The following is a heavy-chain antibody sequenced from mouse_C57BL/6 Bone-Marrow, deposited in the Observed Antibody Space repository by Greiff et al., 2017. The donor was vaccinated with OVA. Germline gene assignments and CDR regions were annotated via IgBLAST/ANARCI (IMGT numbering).Heavy chain of an antibody. Sequence: VQLKESGAELVRPGASVKLSCKASGYTFTDYYINWVKQRPGQGLEWIARIYPGSGNTYYNEKFKGKATLTAEKSSSTAYMQLSSLTSEDSAVYFCARSYAMDYWGQGTSVTVSS. CDR3: ARSYAMDY. V-gene: IGHV1-76*01. J-gene: IGHJ4*01. CDR2: IYPGSGNT. CDR1: GYTFTDYY.